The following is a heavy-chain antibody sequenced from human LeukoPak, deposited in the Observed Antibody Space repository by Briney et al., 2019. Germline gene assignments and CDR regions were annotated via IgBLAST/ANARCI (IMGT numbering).Heavy chain of an antibody. CDR1: GFTFSSYW. Sequence: GGPLRLSCAASGFTFSSYWMNWVRQAPGKGLEWVANIKQDGSQKYYVDSVKGRFTISRDNAKTSLYLQMNSLRAEDTAVYYCVRSVDYWGQGTLVTVSS. V-gene: IGHV3-7*01. D-gene: IGHD2-8*01. J-gene: IGHJ4*02. CDR3: VRSVDY. CDR2: IKQDGSQK.